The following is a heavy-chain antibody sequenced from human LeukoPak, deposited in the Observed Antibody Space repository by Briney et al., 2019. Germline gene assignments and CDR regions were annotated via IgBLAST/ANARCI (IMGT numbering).Heavy chain of an antibody. CDR2: IIPIFGTA. V-gene: IGHV1-69*05. J-gene: IGHJ4*02. Sequence: SVKVSCKASGGTFSSYAISWVRQAPGQGLEWMGVIIPIFGTANYAQKFQGRVTITTDESTSTAYMELSSLRSKDTAVYYCARGVEMATTTGFDYCGQGTLVTVSS. CDR3: ARGVEMATTTGFDY. D-gene: IGHD5-24*01. CDR1: GGTFSSYA.